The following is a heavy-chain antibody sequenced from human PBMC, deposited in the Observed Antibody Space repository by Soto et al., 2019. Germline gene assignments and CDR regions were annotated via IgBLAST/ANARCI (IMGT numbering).Heavy chain of an antibody. D-gene: IGHD2-15*01. CDR3: ARGSGGSSYYYYGMDV. CDR1: GGTFSSYA. J-gene: IGHJ6*02. V-gene: IGHV1-69*12. CDR2: IIPIFGTA. Sequence: QVQLVQSGAEVKKPGSSVKVSCKASGGTFSSYAINWVRQAPGQGLEWMGGIIPIFGTANYAQKFQGRVTITANESRSRAYMELSSLRSEDTAVYYCARGSGGSSYYYYGMDVWGQGTTVTVSS.